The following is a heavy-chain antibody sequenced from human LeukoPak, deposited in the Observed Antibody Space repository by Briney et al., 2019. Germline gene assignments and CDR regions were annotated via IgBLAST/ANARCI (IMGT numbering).Heavy chain of an antibody. V-gene: IGHV4-34*01. Sequence: SETLSLTCAVYGGSFSGYYWSWIRQPPGKGLEWIGEINHSGSTNYNPSLESRVTISVDTSKNQFSLKLSSETAADTAVYYCARARHYYGSGDYFDYWGQGTLVTVSS. CDR1: GGSFSGYY. CDR3: ARARHYYGSGDYFDY. CDR2: INHSGST. J-gene: IGHJ4*02. D-gene: IGHD3-10*01.